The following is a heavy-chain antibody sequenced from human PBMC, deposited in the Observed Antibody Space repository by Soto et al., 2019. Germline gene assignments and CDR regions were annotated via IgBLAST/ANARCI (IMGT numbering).Heavy chain of an antibody. CDR3: ASSPEASHYGSGSVFDY. Sequence: QVQLVQSGAEVKKPGASVKVSCKASGYTFTSYDINWVRQATGQGLEWMGWMNPNSGNTGYAQKFQGRVTMTRNTSISTAYMELSSLRSEDTAGYYCASSPEASHYGSGSVFDYWGQGTLVTVSS. J-gene: IGHJ4*02. D-gene: IGHD3-10*01. CDR1: GYTFTSYD. CDR2: MNPNSGNT. V-gene: IGHV1-8*01.